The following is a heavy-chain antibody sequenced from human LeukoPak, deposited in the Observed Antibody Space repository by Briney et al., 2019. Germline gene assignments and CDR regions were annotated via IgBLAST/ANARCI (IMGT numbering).Heavy chain of an antibody. D-gene: IGHD1-26*01. V-gene: IGHV4-61*01. CDR3: ARGYSGSYGRFDY. J-gene: IGHJ4*02. Sequence: SETLSLTCTVSGGSVSSGSYYWSWIRQPPGKGLEWIGYIYYSGSTNYNPSLKSRVTISVDTSKNQFSLKLTSVTAADTAVYYCARGYSGSYGRFDYWGQGTLVTVSS. CDR1: GGSVSSGSYY. CDR2: IYYSGST.